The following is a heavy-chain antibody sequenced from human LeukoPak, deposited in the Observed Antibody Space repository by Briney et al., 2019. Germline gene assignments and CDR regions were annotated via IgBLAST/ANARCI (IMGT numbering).Heavy chain of an antibody. V-gene: IGHV1-8*01. J-gene: IGHJ3*02. CDR3: ARATSGWLDDAFDI. Sequence: ASVKVSCKASGYTFTSYDINWVRQATGPGLEWMGWMNPNSGNTGYAQKFQGRVTMTRNTSISTAYMELSSLRSEDTAVYYCARATSGWLDDAFDIWGQGTMVTVSS. CDR2: MNPNSGNT. CDR1: GYTFTSYD. D-gene: IGHD6-19*01.